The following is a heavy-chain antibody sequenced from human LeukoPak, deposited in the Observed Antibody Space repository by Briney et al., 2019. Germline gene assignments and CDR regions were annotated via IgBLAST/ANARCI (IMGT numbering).Heavy chain of an antibody. CDR1: GFTFSSYS. CDR3: ARARSQYCSGGSCSPAGYYYYGMDV. D-gene: IGHD2-15*01. CDR2: ISSSSTI. J-gene: IGHJ6*02. Sequence: GGSLRLSCAASGFTFSSYSMNWVRQAPGKGLEWVSYISSSSTIYYADSVKGRFTISRDNAKSSLYLQMNSLRAEDTAVYYCARARSQYCSGGSCSPAGYYYYGMDVWGQGTTVTVSS. V-gene: IGHV3-48*04.